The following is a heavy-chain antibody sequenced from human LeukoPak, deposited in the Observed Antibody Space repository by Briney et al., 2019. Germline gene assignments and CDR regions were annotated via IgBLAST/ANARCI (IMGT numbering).Heavy chain of an antibody. D-gene: IGHD1-26*01. J-gene: IGHJ4*02. CDR1: GFTFSYYW. Sequence: GGSLRLSCAASGFTFSYYWMSWVRQAPGKGLEWVANINQDGSEKYYVDSVKGRFTISRDNAKNSLYLQMNSLRAEDTAVYYCARMGAAADFDYWGQGTLVTVSS. CDR2: INQDGSEK. CDR3: ARMGAAADFDY. V-gene: IGHV3-7*01.